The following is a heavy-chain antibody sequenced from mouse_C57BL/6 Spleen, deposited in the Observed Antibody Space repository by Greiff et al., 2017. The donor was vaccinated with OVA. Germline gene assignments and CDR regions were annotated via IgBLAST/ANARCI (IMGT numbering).Heavy chain of an antibody. CDR3: ARRGAQATSGAMDY. CDR1: GYTFTSYW. D-gene: IGHD3-2*02. J-gene: IGHJ4*01. Sequence: QVQLQQPGAELVRPGTSVKLSCKASGYTFTSYWMHWVKQRPGQGLEWIGVIDPSDSYTNYNQKFKGQATLTVDTSSSTAYMQLSSLTSEDSAVYYCARRGAQATSGAMDYWGQGTSVTVSS. V-gene: IGHV1-59*01. CDR2: IDPSDSYT.